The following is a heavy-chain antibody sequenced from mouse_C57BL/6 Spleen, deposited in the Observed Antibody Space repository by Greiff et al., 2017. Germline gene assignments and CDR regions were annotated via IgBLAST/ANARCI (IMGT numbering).Heavy chain of an antibody. J-gene: IGHJ3*01. CDR2: ISYDGSN. CDR3: ARGYYGSSYVWFAY. D-gene: IGHD1-1*01. V-gene: IGHV3-6*01. Sequence: VQLQQSGPGLVKPSQSLSLTCSVTGYSITSGYYWNWIRQFPGNKLEWMGYISYDGSNNYNPSLKNRISITRDTSKNQFFLKLNSVTTEDTATYYCARGYYGSSYVWFAYWGQGTLVTVSA. CDR1: GYSITSGYY.